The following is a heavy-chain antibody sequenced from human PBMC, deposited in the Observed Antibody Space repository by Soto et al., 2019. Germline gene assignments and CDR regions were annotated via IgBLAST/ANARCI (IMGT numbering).Heavy chain of an antibody. CDR3: ARDAGSKQYFFPS. D-gene: IGHD4-4*01. CDR1: VCTFSSYE. Sequence: PVGSLRLSCAASVCTFSSYEMNWVRHSPGKGLEWVAVISHDGSNTDYGDSVKGRFTISRDNSKSTLSLQMNSLRPEDTGVYYCARDAGSKQYFFPSWGQGTLVTVSS. V-gene: IGHV3-30*03. CDR2: ISHDGSNT. J-gene: IGHJ4*02.